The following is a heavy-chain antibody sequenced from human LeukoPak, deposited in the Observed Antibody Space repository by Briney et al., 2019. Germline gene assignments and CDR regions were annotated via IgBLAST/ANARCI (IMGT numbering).Heavy chain of an antibody. Sequence: PGGSLRLSCEGSGFSFSSYWMHWVRQAPGKGLAWVSRIRTDGGTKYYADSVKGRFTVSRDNARNTLYLQMDSLRVDDTAVYYCARDWAWGGLDHWGQGTLVTVSS. CDR1: GFSFSSYW. CDR2: IRTDGGTK. D-gene: IGHD3-16*01. V-gene: IGHV3-74*01. J-gene: IGHJ4*02. CDR3: ARDWAWGGLDH.